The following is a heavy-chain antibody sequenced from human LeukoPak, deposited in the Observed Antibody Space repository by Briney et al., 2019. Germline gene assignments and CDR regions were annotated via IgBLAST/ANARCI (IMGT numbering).Heavy chain of an antibody. V-gene: IGHV4-39*02. CDR3: ARELYFDWLLYLNVEYYYYYMDV. Sequence: PSETLSLTCTVSGGSISTSSYYWGWVRQPPGKGLEWIGNIFYSGSTYYSPSLKSRVTISVDTSKNQFSLKLSSVTAADTAVYYCARELYFDWLLYLNVEYYYYYMDVWGKGTTVTISS. J-gene: IGHJ6*03. D-gene: IGHD3-9*01. CDR1: GGSISTSSYY. CDR2: IFYSGST.